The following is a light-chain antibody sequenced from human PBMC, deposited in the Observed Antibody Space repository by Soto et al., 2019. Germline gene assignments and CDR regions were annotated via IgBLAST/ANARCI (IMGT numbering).Light chain of an antibody. J-gene: IGKJ2*01. CDR2: GAS. CDR3: QQYDSWPPSYT. CDR1: QSVGSY. V-gene: IGKV3-15*01. Sequence: EIVMTQSPATLSVSLGDRATLSCRASQSVGSYLAWYQQKPGQAPRLLIYGASTRATGIPARFSGSGSETDFTLTISSLQSKDFAVYYCQQYDSWPPSYTFGQGTKLEIK.